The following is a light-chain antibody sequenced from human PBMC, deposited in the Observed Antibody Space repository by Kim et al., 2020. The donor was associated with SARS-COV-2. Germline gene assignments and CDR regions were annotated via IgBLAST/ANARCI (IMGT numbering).Light chain of an antibody. Sequence: SESIGDKVTITCRTSQTIGAFLNWYQQKQGKAPKLLIYAASNLENGVPSRCSGMRSGSDFTLTISSLQPEDFATYYCQQGYRAPLTFGQGTKLEI. CDR1: QTIGAF. J-gene: IGKJ2*01. CDR2: AAS. CDR3: QQGYRAPLT. V-gene: IGKV1-39*01.